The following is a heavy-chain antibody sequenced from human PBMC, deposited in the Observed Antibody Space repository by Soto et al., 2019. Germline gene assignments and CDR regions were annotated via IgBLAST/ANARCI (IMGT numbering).Heavy chain of an antibody. CDR1: GFTFSSYA. Sequence: GGSLRLSCAASGFTFSSYAMSWARQAPGKGLEWVSSISVSGATRYADSVKGRFTISRDNSKNSLYLQMNSLRAEDTALYYCAKNYFFDSWAQGTLVTVSS. J-gene: IGHJ4*02. V-gene: IGHV3-23*01. CDR3: AKNYFFDS. CDR2: ISVSGAT.